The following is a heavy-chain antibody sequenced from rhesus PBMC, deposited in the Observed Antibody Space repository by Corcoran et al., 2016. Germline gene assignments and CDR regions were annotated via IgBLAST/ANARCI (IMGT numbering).Heavy chain of an antibody. CDR2: IYGTNGNT. CDR1: GGSISSNS. V-gene: IGHV4-160*01. D-gene: IGHD3-9*01. J-gene: IGHJ3*01. Sequence: QVQLPESGPGMVKPSETLSLTCAFSGGSISSNSWPWFRQPPGTGLEWVAYIYGTNGNTYYNPSLKSRVTISTDASRNQISLKLNSVTAADTAVYYCARADPRLQPYDAFDFWGQGLRVTVSS. CDR3: ARADPRLQPYDAFDF.